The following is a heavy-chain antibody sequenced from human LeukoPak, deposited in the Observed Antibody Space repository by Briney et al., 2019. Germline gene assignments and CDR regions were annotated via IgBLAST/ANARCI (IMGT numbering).Heavy chain of an antibody. V-gene: IGHV3-23*01. CDR1: GFTFGGYV. D-gene: IGHD1-14*01. CDR3: AKGRIVDANFDY. Sequence: GGSLRLSCAASGFTFGGYVMSWVRQAPGRGLEWVSSISGSGGSAFYADSVKGRFTISRDNSRNTLYLQMNSLRAEDTALYYCAKGRIVDANFDYWGQGSLVTVSS. J-gene: IGHJ4*02. CDR2: ISGSGGSA.